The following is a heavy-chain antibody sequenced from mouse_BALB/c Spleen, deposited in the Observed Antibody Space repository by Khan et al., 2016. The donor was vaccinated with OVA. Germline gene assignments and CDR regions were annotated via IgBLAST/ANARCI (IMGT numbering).Heavy chain of an antibody. CDR1: GYTFTNYG. V-gene: IGHV9-3-1*01. D-gene: IGHD2-2*01. CDR2: INTYTGEP. CDR3: ARGGYYDAMDY. Sequence: QSELVQSGPELKKPGETVKISCKASGYTFTNYGMNWVKQAPGKGLQWMGWINTYTGEPTYADDLKGRFVFSLETSANTAYLQINNLRNEDSATYFCARGGYYDAMDYWGQGTSVTVSS. J-gene: IGHJ4*01.